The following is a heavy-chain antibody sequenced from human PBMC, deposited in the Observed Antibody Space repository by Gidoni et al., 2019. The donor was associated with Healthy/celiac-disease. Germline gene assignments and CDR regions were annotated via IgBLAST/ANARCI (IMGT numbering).Heavy chain of an antibody. CDR3: AKDLVRFLEWLFPPPLLDY. CDR1: GFTFSSYA. D-gene: IGHD3-3*01. CDR2: ISGSGGST. V-gene: IGHV3-23*01. Sequence: EVQLLESGGGLVQPGGSLRLSCAASGFTFSSYALSWVRQAPGKGLEWVSAISGSGGSTYYADSVKGRFTISRDNSKNTLYLQMNSLRAEDTAVYYCAKDLVRFLEWLFPPPLLDYWGQGTLVTVSS. J-gene: IGHJ4*02.